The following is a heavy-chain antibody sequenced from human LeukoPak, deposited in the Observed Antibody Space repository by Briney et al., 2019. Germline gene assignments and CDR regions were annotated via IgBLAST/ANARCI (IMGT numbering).Heavy chain of an antibody. J-gene: IGHJ4*02. Sequence: ASVKVSCKASGYTFTSYYMHWVRQAPGQGLEWMGLINPSGGSTSYAQKFQGRVTMTRDTSTSTVYMELSSLRSEDTAVYYCATGEGVHDTLTPGDCWGQGTLVTVSS. CDR3: ATGEGVHDTLTPGDC. CDR1: GYTFTSYY. V-gene: IGHV1-46*01. CDR2: INPSGGST. D-gene: IGHD3-9*01.